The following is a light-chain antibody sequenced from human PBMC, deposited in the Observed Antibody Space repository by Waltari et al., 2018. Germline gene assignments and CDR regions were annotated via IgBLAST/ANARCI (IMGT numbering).Light chain of an antibody. CDR2: EDS. CDR3: GTWDSSLSGAV. CDR1: STNIGNNY. V-gene: IGLV1-51*02. Sequence: QSVLTQPPSGSAAPGQRVPISCPGGSTNIGNNYVSWYRQFTGTAPKPLIVEDSERPSGIPGRFSGSKSGTSATLDIPGLQAGDEADYYCGTWDSSLSGAVFGGGTHLTVL. J-gene: IGLJ7*01.